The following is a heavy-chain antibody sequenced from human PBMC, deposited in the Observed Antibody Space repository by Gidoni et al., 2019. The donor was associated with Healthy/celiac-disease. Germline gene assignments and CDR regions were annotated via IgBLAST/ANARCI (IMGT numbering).Heavy chain of an antibody. J-gene: IGHJ4*02. CDR2: ISGSGGST. CDR3: AKDGRERKQWPGHYFDY. V-gene: IGHV3-23*01. CDR1: GFTFSSYA. D-gene: IGHD6-19*01. Sequence: EVQLLESGGGLVQPGGSLRLSCAASGFTFSSYAMSWVRQAPGKGLEWVSAISGSGGSTYYADSVKGRFTISRDNSKNTLYLQMNSLRAEDTAVYYCAKDGRERKQWPGHYFDYWGQGTLVTVSS.